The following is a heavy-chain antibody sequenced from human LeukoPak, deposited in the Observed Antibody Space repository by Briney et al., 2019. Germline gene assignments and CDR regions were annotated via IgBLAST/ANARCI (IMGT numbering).Heavy chain of an antibody. CDR2: INHSGST. CDR1: GGSFSGYY. CDR3: ARRGVRGVIIPTIYFDY. V-gene: IGHV4-34*01. Sequence: PSETLSLTCAVYGGSFSGYYWSWIRQPPGKGLERIGEINHSGSTNYNPSLKSRVTISVDTSKNQFSLKLSSVTAADTAVYYCARRGVRGVIIPTIYFDYWGQGTLVTVSS. J-gene: IGHJ4*02. D-gene: IGHD3-10*01.